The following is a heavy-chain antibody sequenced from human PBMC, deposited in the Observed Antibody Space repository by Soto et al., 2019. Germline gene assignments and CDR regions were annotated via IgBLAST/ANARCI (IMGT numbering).Heavy chain of an antibody. J-gene: IGHJ6*02. CDR2: ISFDGNQK. CDR1: GFTFKNYG. CDR3: AREDDYNDRYFYYGLDV. Sequence: PGGSLRLSCAASGFTFKNYGLHWVRQSPGKGLEWVAVISFDGNQKYYADSVKGRFTISRDNFKNTLYLQMNNLRPEDAALYFCAREDDYNDRYFYYGLDVWGQGTTVTVSS. D-gene: IGHD4-4*01. V-gene: IGHV3-30*03.